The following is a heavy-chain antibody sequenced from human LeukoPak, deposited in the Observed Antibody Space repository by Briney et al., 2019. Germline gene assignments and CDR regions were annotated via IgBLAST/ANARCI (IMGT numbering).Heavy chain of an antibody. CDR3: ARDPRTVRI. CDR1: GFTFSSYT. Sequence: GGSLRLSCAASGFTFSSYTMNWVRQAPGKGLEWVSSISSSSSYIYYADSLKGRFTISRDNAKNSLYLQMNSLRAEDTAVYYCARDPRTVRIWGQGTLVTVSS. J-gene: IGHJ4*02. CDR2: ISSSSSYI. D-gene: IGHD1-1*01. V-gene: IGHV3-21*01.